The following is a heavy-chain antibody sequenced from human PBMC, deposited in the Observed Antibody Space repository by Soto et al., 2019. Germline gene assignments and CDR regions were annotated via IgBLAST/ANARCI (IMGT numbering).Heavy chain of an antibody. CDR1: GGSISSGGYY. CDR3: ARVSRILDPPSS. V-gene: IGHV4-31*03. Sequence: PSETLSLTCTVSGGSISSGGYYWSWIRQHPGKGLEWIGYIYYSGSTYYNPSLKSRVTISVDTSKNQFSLKLSSVTAADTAVYYCARVSRILDPPSSWGQGTLVTVSS. J-gene: IGHJ5*02. D-gene: IGHD1-1*01. CDR2: IYYSGST.